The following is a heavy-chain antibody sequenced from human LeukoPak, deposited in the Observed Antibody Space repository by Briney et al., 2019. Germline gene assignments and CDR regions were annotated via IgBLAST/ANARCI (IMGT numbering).Heavy chain of an antibody. CDR1: GGSFSGYY. CDR2: INHSGST. V-gene: IGHV4-34*01. CDR3: AKQGANDAFDI. Sequence: SETLSLTCAVYGGSFSGYYWSWIRQPPGKGLEWIGEINHSGSTNYNPSLKSRVTISVDTSKNQFSLKLSSVTAADTGVYYCAKQGANDAFDIWGQGTMVTVSS. J-gene: IGHJ3*02.